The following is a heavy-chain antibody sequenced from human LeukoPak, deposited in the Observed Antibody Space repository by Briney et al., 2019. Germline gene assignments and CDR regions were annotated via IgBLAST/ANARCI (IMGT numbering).Heavy chain of an antibody. D-gene: IGHD1-20*01. J-gene: IGHJ4*02. CDR2: IYYSGTT. Sequence: SQTLSLTCTVSAHSITNRYWSWIRHPPGKGPEGKGCIYYSGTTKYNPSLKRQVTISADSSKNQFSLKLSCVTAVDTAVYFCARGPPGYNWSDGTFDYWGQGNLVTVSS. V-gene: IGHV4-59*11. CDR1: AHSITNRY. CDR3: ARGPPGYNWSDGTFDY.